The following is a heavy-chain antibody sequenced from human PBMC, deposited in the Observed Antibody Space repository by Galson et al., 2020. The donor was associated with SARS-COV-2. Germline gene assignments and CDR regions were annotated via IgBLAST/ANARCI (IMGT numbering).Heavy chain of an antibody. D-gene: IGHD2-15*01. CDR3: ARVGPVGYCSGGSCYFYYYYGMDV. CDR2: IYYSGST. V-gene: IGHV4-31*03. CDR1: GGSISSGGYY. J-gene: IGHJ6*02. Sequence: SETLSLTCTVSGGSISSGGYYWSWIRQHPGKGLEWIGYIYYSGSTYYNPSLKSRVTISVDTSKNQFSLKLSSVTAADTAVYYCARVGPVGYCSGGSCYFYYYYGMDVWGQGTTVTVSS.